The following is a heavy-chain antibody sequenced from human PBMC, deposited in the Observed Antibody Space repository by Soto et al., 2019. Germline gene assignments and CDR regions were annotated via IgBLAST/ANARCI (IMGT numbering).Heavy chain of an antibody. V-gene: IGHV3-33*01. CDR2: IWYDGSNK. D-gene: IGHD6-13*01. CDR1: GFTFSSDG. J-gene: IGHJ3*02. CDR3: ARVPAAAGLAFDI. Sequence: QVQLVESGGGVVQPGRSMRLSCAASGFTFSSDGLHWVRHAPGKGLEWVAVIWYDGSNKYYADSVKGRFTISRDNSKNTRYLQMNSLRAEDTAVYYCARVPAAAGLAFDIWGQGTMVTVSA.